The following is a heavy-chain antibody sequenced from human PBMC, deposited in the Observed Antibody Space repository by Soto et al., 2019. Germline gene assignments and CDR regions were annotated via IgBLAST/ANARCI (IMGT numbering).Heavy chain of an antibody. V-gene: IGHV1-18*01. CDR2: ISGYNGNT. D-gene: IGHD2-2*01. J-gene: IGHJ6*02. CDR3: ARDSGRSDVVPAAISAMDV. Sequence: ASVKVSCKASGYTFTNYGFSWVRQAPGQGLEWMGWISGYNGNTKYAEKFQGRVTMTTDTSTSTAHMELRSLRSDDTAVYYCARDSGRSDVVPAAISAMDVWGQGTTVTVSS. CDR1: GYTFTNYG.